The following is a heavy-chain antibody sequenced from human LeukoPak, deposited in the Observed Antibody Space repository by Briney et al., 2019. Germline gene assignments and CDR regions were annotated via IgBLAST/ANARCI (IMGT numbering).Heavy chain of an antibody. V-gene: IGHV3-30*02. Sequence: GGSLRLSCAASGFTFSSYGMHWVRQAPGKGLEWVAFVRYDGSNKYYADSVKGRFTISRDNSKNTLYLQMNSLRAEDTAVYYCARPGSSWYDFLDYWGQGTLVTVSS. J-gene: IGHJ4*02. CDR2: VRYDGSNK. D-gene: IGHD6-13*01. CDR3: ARPGSSWYDFLDY. CDR1: GFTFSSYG.